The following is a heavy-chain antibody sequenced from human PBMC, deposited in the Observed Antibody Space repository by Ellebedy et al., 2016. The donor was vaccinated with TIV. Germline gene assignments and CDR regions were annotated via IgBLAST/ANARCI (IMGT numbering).Heavy chain of an antibody. CDR3: ARDPVLGLFDY. D-gene: IGHD3-10*01. V-gene: IGHV4-59*12. J-gene: IGHJ4*02. Sequence: SETLSLXXTVSGGSISSYYWSWIRQPPGKGLEWIGYIYYSGSTNYNPSLKSRVTISVDTSKNQFSLKLSSVTAADTAVYYCARDPVLGLFDYWGQGTLVTVSS. CDR2: IYYSGST. CDR1: GGSISSYY.